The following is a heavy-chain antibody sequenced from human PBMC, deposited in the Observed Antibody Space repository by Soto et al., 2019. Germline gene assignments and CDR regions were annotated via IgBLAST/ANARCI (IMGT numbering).Heavy chain of an antibody. V-gene: IGHV4-4*07. CDR2: IYSAGST. J-gene: IGHJ3*02. CDR3: VRGDVFDI. D-gene: IGHD3-16*01. Sequence: QLQLQESGPGLVKPSETLSLICTVSGGSISGYFWSWVRQPAGKGLEWIGRIYSAGSTNYNPSLKSRVTMSVDKSQTQFSLKLTSVTAADTAMYYCVRGDVFDIWGRGTMVTVSS. CDR1: GGSISGYF.